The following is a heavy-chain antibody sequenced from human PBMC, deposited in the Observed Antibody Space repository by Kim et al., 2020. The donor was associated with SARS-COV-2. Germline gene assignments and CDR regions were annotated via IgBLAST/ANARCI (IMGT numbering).Heavy chain of an antibody. V-gene: IGHV3-30*04. D-gene: IGHD1-26*01. CDR2: ISYDGSNK. CDR3: ARAGGAAY. CDR1: GFTFSSYA. Sequence: LSLTCAASGFTFSSYAMHWVRQAPGKGLEWVAVISYDGSNKYYADSVKGRFTISRDNSKNTLYLQMNSLRAEDTAVYYCARAGGAAYWGQGTLVTVSS. J-gene: IGHJ4*02.